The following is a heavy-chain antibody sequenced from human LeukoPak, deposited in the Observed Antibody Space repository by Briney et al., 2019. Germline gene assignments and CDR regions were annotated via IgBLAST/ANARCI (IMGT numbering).Heavy chain of an antibody. CDR2: ISGGGAST. CDR1: GFTFSSYA. Sequence: GGSLRLSCAASGFTFSSYAMNRVRQAPGMGLEWVSGISGGGASTYYADSVKGRFTISRDNSKNTLYLQMSSLRAEDTAVYYCAKDYSSSLTNWFDPWGQGTLVTVSS. CDR3: AKDYSSSLTNWFDP. J-gene: IGHJ5*02. V-gene: IGHV3-23*01. D-gene: IGHD6-6*01.